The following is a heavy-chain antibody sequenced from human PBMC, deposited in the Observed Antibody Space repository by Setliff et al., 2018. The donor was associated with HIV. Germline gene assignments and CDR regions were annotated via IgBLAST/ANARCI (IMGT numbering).Heavy chain of an antibody. J-gene: IGHJ6*02. CDR3: ANGAGTTLLYYYYYYGMDV. V-gene: IGHV3-23*01. CDR2: ISGSGGST. CDR1: GFTFSSYA. Sequence: LRLSCAASGFTFSSYAMSWVRQAPGKGLEWVSAISGSGGSTYYADSVKGRFTISRDNSKNTLYLQMNSLRAEDTAVYYCANGAGTTLLYYYYYYGMDVWGQGTTVTVSS. D-gene: IGHD1-1*01.